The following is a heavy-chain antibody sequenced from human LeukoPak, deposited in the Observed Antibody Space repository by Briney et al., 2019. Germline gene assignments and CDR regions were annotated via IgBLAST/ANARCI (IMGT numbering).Heavy chain of an antibody. CDR2: IKSKTDGGTT. CDR3: TTVNSGSHDY. CDR1: GFTFSSYA. Sequence: GGSLRLSCAASGFTFSSYAMSWVRQAPGKGLEWVGRIKSKTDGGTTNYAAPVKGRFTISRDDSKNSLYLQMNSLKTEDTAVYYCTTVNSGSHDYWGQGTLVTVSS. J-gene: IGHJ4*02. D-gene: IGHD1-26*01. V-gene: IGHV3-15*01.